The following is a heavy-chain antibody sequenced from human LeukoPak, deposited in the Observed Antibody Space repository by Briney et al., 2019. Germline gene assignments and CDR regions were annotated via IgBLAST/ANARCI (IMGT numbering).Heavy chain of an antibody. CDR1: GASISSGGYY. V-gene: IGHV4-31*03. CDR2: IYYRGST. CDR3: ALLTIGGAIDY. J-gene: IGHJ4*02. Sequence: KTSQTLSLTCTVSGASISSGGYYWSWIRQRPGKGLEWIGYIYYRGSTYYNPSLKSRVTISVDTSKNQFSLELTSVTAADTAVYYCALLTIGGAIDYWGQGTLVTVSS. D-gene: IGHD3-16*01.